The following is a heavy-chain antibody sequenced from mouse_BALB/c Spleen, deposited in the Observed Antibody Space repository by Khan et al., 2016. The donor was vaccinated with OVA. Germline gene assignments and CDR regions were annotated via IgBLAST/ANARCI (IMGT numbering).Heavy chain of an antibody. CDR1: GFSLTSYG. CDR2: IWAGGST. D-gene: IGHD1-1*01. Sequence: QVQLKESGPGLVAPSQTLSITCTVSGFSLTSYGVHWVRQPPGKGLEWLGVIWAGGSTNLNSDIMSRLSIRKDNSKSQVFLKMISLQTVDTAMYYCARAFYYCAWFTYWGQGTLVTVSA. CDR3: ARAFYYCAWFTY. V-gene: IGHV2-9*02. J-gene: IGHJ3*01.